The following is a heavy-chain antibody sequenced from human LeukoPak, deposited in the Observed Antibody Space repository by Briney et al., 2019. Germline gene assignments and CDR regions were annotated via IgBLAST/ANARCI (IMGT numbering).Heavy chain of an antibody. J-gene: IGHJ3*02. CDR3: ARSPYDSSGYYPLFYAFDI. D-gene: IGHD3-22*01. CDR2: IIPIFGTA. Sequence: SVTVSCKASGVTFSSYAIGWVQQAPGQGLEWMGGIIPIFGTANYAQKFQGRVTITTDESTSTAYMELSSLRSEDTAEYYCARSPYDSSGYYPLFYAFDIWGQGTMVTVSS. CDR1: GVTFSSYA. V-gene: IGHV1-69*05.